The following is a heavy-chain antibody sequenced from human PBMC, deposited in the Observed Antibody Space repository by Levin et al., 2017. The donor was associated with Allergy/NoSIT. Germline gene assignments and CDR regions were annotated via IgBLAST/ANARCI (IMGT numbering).Heavy chain of an antibody. Sequence: GESLKISCKGSGYSFTSYWIGWVRQMPGKGLEWMGIIYPGDSDTRYSPSFQGQVTISADKSISTAYLQWSSLKASDTAMYYCARRRGGETQGRHYYGMDVWGQGTTVTVSS. D-gene: IGHD3-16*01. CDR3: ARRRGGETQGRHYYGMDV. V-gene: IGHV5-51*01. CDR1: GYSFTSYW. J-gene: IGHJ6*02. CDR2: IYPGDSDT.